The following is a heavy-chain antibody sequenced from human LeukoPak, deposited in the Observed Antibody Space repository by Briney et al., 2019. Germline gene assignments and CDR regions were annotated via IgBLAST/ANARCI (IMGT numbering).Heavy chain of an antibody. J-gene: IGHJ6*02. Sequence: GGSLRLSCSASGFTFNRFYLHWVRQAPGKGLEFVSHISSNGATTYYADSVKGRFTISRDNSKNTLYLQMNSLRAEDTAVYYCAKGKSYYYYYYGMDVWGQGTTVTVSS. CDR3: AKGKSYYYYYYGMDV. D-gene: IGHD3-10*01. CDR2: ISSNGATT. CDR1: GFTFNRFY. V-gene: IGHV3-64*04.